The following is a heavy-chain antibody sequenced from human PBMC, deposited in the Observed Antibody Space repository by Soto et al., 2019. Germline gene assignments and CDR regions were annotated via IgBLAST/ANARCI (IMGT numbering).Heavy chain of an antibody. CDR2: IYYSGST. CDR1: GGSISSSGYY. D-gene: IGHD6-6*01. J-gene: IGHJ5*02. Sequence: QLQLQESGPGLVKPSETLSLTCTVSGGSISSSGYYWGWIRQPPGKGLEWIGSIYYSGSTYYNPSHKSRVTMSVDMSKNQFSLKMSSVTAADTAVYYCARPALGTADNWFDPWGQGTLVTVSS. V-gene: IGHV4-39*01. CDR3: ARPALGTADNWFDP.